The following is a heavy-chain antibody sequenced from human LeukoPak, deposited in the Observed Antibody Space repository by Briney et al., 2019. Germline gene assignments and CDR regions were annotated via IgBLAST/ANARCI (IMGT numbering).Heavy chain of an antibody. D-gene: IGHD2-2*03. CDR1: GCSISSYY. J-gene: IGHJ4*02. V-gene: IGHV4-59*01. CDR3: ARWIGDYGDY. CDR2: IYYSGST. Sequence: PSETLSLTCTVSGCSISSYYWSWVRQPPGKGLEWIGYIYYSGSTNYNPSLKSRVTISVDTSKNQFSLKLSSVTAADTAVYYCARWIGDYGDYWGQGTLVTVSS.